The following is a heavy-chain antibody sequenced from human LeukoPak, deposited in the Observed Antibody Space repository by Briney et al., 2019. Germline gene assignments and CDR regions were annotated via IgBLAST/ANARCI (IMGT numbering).Heavy chain of an antibody. CDR2: SSSSSSYI. CDR1: GFTFSSYS. Sequence: GGSLRLSCAASGFTFSSYSMNWVRQAPGKGLEWVSSSSSSSSYIYYADSVKGRFTISRDNSKNTLYLQMNSLRAEDTAVYYCAKCLRLVAVLRYFDWRGQGTLVTVSS. CDR3: AKCLRLVAVLRYFDW. J-gene: IGHJ4*02. V-gene: IGHV3-21*04. D-gene: IGHD3-9*01.